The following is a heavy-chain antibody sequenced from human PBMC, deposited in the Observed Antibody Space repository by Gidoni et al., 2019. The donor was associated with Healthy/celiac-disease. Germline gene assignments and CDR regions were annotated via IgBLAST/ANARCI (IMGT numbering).Heavy chain of an antibody. CDR1: GFTFGSYA. CDR2: ISVRWRST. V-gene: IGHV3-23*01. D-gene: IGHD3-22*01. CDR3: ANVCYYDSSGYPYYFDY. J-gene: IGHJ4*02. Sequence: VQLLESWGGLVQPGWSLRLSCAATGFTFGSYAMRWVRQAPGKGVGGVSAISVRWRSTCYADAVKCRFPISRENSKNTLELQMNSLIAEDTAVYYCANVCYYDSSGYPYYFDYWGQGTLVTVSS.